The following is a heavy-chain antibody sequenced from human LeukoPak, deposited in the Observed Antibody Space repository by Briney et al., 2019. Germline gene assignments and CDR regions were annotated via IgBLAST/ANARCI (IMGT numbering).Heavy chain of an antibody. CDR2: YYPDDSDT. J-gene: IGHJ3*01. D-gene: IGHD3-22*01. V-gene: IGHV5-51*01. Sequence: GESLKISRKGSGYKFYAYWIAWVRQMPGKGLEWMGIYYPDDSDTRYSPSFQGQVNISADKSVSIAYLQWSSLKASDTAMYYCARPNITSYYDSRGYDAFDVWGQGTMVIVSS. CDR3: ARPNITSYYDSRGYDAFDV. CDR1: GYKFYAYW.